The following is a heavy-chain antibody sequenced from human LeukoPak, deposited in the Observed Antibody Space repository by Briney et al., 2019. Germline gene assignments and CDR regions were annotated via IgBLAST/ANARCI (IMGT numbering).Heavy chain of an antibody. J-gene: IGHJ6*03. CDR2: INHSGST. CDR1: GGSFSGYY. CDR3: ARGFWSGYRYYYYYYMDV. Sequence: SETLSLTCAVYGGSFSGYYWSWLRPPPGKGLEWIGEINHSGSTNYNPSLKSRVTISVDTSKNQFSLKLSSVTAADTAVYYCARGFWSGYRYYYYYYMDVWGKGTTVTVSS. D-gene: IGHD3-3*01. V-gene: IGHV4-34*01.